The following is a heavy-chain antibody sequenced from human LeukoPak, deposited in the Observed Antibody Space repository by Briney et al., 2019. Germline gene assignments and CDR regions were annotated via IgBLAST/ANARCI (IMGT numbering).Heavy chain of an antibody. CDR2: ISGSGGST. V-gene: IGHV3-23*01. CDR1: GFTFSSYA. CDR3: AKSHYYDSSGYYGDVGIDY. J-gene: IGHJ4*02. Sequence: GGSLRLSCAASGFTFSSYAMSWVRQAPGKGLEWVSAISGSGGSTYYADSVKGRFTISRDNSKNTLYLQMNSLRAEDTAVYCCAKSHYYDSSGYYGDVGIDYWGQGTLVTVSS. D-gene: IGHD3-22*01.